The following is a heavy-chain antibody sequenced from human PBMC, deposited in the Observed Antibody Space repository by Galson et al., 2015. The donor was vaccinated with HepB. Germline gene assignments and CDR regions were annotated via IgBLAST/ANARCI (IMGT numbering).Heavy chain of an antibody. CDR2: INTGGTHI. V-gene: IGHV3-21*01. CDR3: ARVAPEGAVAGRRNTYFDL. D-gene: IGHD6-19*01. Sequence: VSSINTGGTHIYYADSGKGRFAISRDNAENSLFLQMNSLRVDDTAVYYCARVAPEGAVAGRRNTYFDLWGRGTLVTVSS. J-gene: IGHJ2*01.